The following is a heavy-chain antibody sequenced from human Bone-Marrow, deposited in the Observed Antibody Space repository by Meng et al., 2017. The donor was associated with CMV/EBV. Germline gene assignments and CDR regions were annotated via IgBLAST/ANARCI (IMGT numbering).Heavy chain of an antibody. V-gene: IGHV4-34*01. Sequence: YYCSRIRQPPGKGLEWIGEINHSGSTNYTPSLKSRVTISVDTSKNQFSLKLSSVTAADTAVYYCARTHYDILTGYYNIKKYNWFDPWGQGTLVTVSS. CDR1: YY. J-gene: IGHJ5*02. CDR3: ARTHYDILTGYYNIKKYNWFDP. D-gene: IGHD3-9*01. CDR2: INHSGST.